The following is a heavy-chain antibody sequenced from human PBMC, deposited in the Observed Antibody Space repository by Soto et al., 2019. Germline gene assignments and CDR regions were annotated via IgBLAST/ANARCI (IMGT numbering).Heavy chain of an antibody. J-gene: IGHJ6*02. Sequence: GGSLRLSCAASGFTFSSYAMSWVRQAPGRGLEWVSAISGSGGSTYYADSVRGRFTISRDNSKNTLYLQMNSRRAEDTAVYYCAKVGIAVAEPYYYGMDVWGQGTTVTVSS. CDR1: GFTFSSYA. V-gene: IGHV3-23*01. D-gene: IGHD6-19*01. CDR2: ISGSGGST. CDR3: AKVGIAVAEPYYYGMDV.